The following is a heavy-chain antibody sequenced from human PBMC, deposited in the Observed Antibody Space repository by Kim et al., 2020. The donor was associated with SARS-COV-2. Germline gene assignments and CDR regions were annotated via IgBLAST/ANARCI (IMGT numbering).Heavy chain of an antibody. V-gene: IGHV3-49*04. CDR3: TRATQLWLNHYYYMDV. J-gene: IGHJ6*03. CDR2: IRSKAYGGTT. D-gene: IGHD5-18*01. CDR1: GFTFGDYA. Sequence: GGSLRLSCTASGFTFGDYAMSWVRQAPGKGLEWVGFIRSKAYGGTTEYAASVKGRFTISRDDSKSIAYLQMNSLKTEDTAVYYCTRATQLWLNHYYYMDVWGKGTTVTVSS.